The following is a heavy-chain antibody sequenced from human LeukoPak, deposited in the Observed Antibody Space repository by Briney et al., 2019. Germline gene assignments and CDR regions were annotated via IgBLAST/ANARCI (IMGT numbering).Heavy chain of an antibody. J-gene: IGHJ4*02. V-gene: IGHV3-23*01. D-gene: IGHD3-22*01. CDR3: ARDHESGGYPTSGY. CDR1: GFTFSSYI. Sequence: GGSLRLSCEASGFTFSSYIMTWVRQAPGEGLEWVSTIKRNAEATFYADSVEYRFTISRDDSKNTLYLQMNSLRADDTALYFCARDHESGGYPTSGYWGQGTLVTVSS. CDR2: IKRNAEAT.